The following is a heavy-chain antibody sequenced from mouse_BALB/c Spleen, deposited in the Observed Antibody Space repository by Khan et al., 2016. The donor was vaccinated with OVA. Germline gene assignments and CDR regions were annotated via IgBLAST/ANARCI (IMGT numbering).Heavy chain of an antibody. Sequence: VQLQQSGPELVKPGASVKVSCKASGYSFTDYNIFWVKQSLGKSLEWIGYIDPYNGGTNYNQKFKGEATLTVDKSSTTAYMHLNSLTSEDSAVFYCVLIYYYGSGFACWGQGTTLTVSS. D-gene: IGHD1-1*01. CDR2: IDPYNGGT. V-gene: IGHV1S135*01. CDR3: VLIYYYGSGFAC. CDR1: GYSFTDYN. J-gene: IGHJ2*01.